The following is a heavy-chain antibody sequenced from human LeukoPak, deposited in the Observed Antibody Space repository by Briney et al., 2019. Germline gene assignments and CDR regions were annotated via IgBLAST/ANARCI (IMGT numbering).Heavy chain of an antibody. CDR3: GGGAYERDLWFGEFPFDY. V-gene: IGHV1-69*06. CDR2: IIPIFGTA. D-gene: IGHD3-10*01. J-gene: IGHJ4*02. Sequence: SVKVSCKASGGTFSSYAISWVRQAPGQGLEWMGGIIPIFGTANYAQKFQGRVTITADKSTSTAYMELSSLRSEDTAVYYCGGGAYERDLWFGEFPFDYWGQGTLVTVSS. CDR1: GGTFSSYA.